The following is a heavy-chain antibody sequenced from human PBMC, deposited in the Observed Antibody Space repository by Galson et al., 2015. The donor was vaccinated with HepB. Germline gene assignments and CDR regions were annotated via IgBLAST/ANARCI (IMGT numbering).Heavy chain of an antibody. J-gene: IGHJ4*02. Sequence: SLRLSCAASGFTFSTYGMHWVRQAPGKGLEWVAVIWYNKINNYYADSVKGRFTISRDNSKNTLYLQMNNLRAEDTAVYYCARDPGSSGWDFWGQGTLVTVSS. CDR2: IWYNKINN. D-gene: IGHD6-19*01. V-gene: IGHV3-33*08. CDR3: ARDPGSSGWDF. CDR1: GFTFSTYG.